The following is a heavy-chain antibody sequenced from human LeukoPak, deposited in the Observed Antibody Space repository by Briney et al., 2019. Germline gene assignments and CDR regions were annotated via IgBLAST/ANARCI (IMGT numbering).Heavy chain of an antibody. J-gene: IGHJ4*02. CDR3: ARDLGEDTTMIFFDF. D-gene: IGHD5-18*01. V-gene: IGHV1-2*02. CDR2: INPNSGGT. Sequence: ASVKVSCKASGYTFTGYYMHWVRQAPGQGLEWMGWINPNSGGTNYAQNVQGRVTMTADTSTDTAYMELRSLRSDDTAVYYCARDLGEDTTMIFFDFWGQGTLVTVSS. CDR1: GYTFTGYY.